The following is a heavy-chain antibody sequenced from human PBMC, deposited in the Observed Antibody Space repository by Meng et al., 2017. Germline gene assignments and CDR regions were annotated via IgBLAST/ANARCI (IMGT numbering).Heavy chain of an antibody. CDR3: ARDSLAIAVAGRGLDY. CDR2: ISSSGSTI. D-gene: IGHD6-19*01. CDR1: GFTFSSYE. J-gene: IGHJ4*02. V-gene: IGHV3-48*03. Sequence: GESLKISCAASGFTFSSYEMNWVRQAPGKGLEWVSYISSSGSTIYYADSVKGRFTISRDNAKNSPYLQMNSLRAEDTAVYYCARDSLAIAVAGRGLDYWGQGTLVTVSS.